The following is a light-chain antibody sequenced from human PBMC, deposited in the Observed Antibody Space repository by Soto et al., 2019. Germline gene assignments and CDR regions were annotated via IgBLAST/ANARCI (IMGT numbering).Light chain of an antibody. CDR3: QQRSNWPSIT. J-gene: IGKJ5*01. Sequence: EIVLTQSPGILSLSPGERATLSCRASQSVSSSYLAWYQQKPGQAPRLLIYDASNRATGIPARFSGSGSGTDFTLTINSLEPEDFAVYYCQQRSNWPSITFGQGTRLEIK. V-gene: IGKV3D-20*02. CDR2: DAS. CDR1: QSVSSSY.